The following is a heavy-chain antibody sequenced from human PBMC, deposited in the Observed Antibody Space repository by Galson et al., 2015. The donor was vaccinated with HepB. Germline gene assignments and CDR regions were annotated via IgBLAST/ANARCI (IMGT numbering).Heavy chain of an antibody. Sequence: SLRLSCAVSGFSVDSRAMSWVRQAPGKSLEWLSSISNNAGKTYYAGSVRGRFTISRDESTNSVFLQMDSLRADDTAEYYCAKDHPSSGWPAFDYWSQGALVIVSS. CDR2: ISNNAGKT. D-gene: IGHD6-19*01. CDR1: GFSVDSRA. J-gene: IGHJ4*02. V-gene: IGHV3-23*01. CDR3: AKDHPSSGWPAFDY.